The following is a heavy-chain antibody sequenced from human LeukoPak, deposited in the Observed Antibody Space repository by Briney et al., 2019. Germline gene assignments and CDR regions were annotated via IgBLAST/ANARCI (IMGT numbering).Heavy chain of an antibody. V-gene: IGHV4-34*01. Sequence: ASETLSLTCAVYGGSFSGYYWSWIRQPPGKGLGWIGEINHSGSTNYNPSLKSRVTISVDTSKNQFSLKLSSVTAADTAVYYCARHYCSGGNCYYFDHWGQGTLVTVSS. D-gene: IGHD2-15*01. CDR3: ARHYCSGGNCYYFDH. CDR1: GGSFSGYY. J-gene: IGHJ4*02. CDR2: INHSGST.